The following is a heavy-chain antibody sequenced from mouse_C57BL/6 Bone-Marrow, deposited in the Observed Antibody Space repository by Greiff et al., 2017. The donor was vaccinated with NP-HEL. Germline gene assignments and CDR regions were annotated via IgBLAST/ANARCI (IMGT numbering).Heavy chain of an antibody. D-gene: IGHD2-5*01. V-gene: IGHV1-72*01. CDR2: IDPNSGGT. Sequence: QVQLKQPGAELVKPGASVKLSCKASGYTFTSYWMHWVKQRPGRGLEWIGRIDPNSGGTKYNEKFKSKATLTVDKPSSTAYMQLSSLTSEDSAVYYCARWERYSNLPYAMDYWGQGTSVTVSS. CDR3: ARWERYSNLPYAMDY. J-gene: IGHJ4*01. CDR1: GYTFTSYW.